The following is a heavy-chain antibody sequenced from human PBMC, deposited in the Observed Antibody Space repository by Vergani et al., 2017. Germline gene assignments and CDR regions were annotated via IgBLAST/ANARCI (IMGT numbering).Heavy chain of an antibody. CDR3: ASHLEMATISVDY. CDR2: IYHSGST. Sequence: QLQLQESGSGLVKPSQTLSLTCAVSGGSISSGGYSWSWIRQPPGKGLEWVGYIYHSGSTYYNPSLKSRVTIAVDRYKNQFSLKMSSVTAADTAVYYCASHLEMATISVDYWGQGTLVTVSS. CDR1: GGSISSGGYS. D-gene: IGHD5-24*01. V-gene: IGHV4-30-2*01. J-gene: IGHJ4*02.